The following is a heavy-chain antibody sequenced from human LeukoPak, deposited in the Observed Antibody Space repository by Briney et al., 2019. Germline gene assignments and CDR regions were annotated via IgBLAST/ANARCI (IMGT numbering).Heavy chain of an antibody. D-gene: IGHD3-10*01. Sequence: PSETLSLTCAVYGGSFSGYYWSWIRQPPGKGLEWIGEINHSGSTNYNPSLKSRVTISVDTSKNQFSLKLSSVTAADTAVYYCATFPGYYKKDFDYWGQGTLVTVSS. CDR1: GGSFSGYY. CDR2: INHSGST. V-gene: IGHV4-34*01. J-gene: IGHJ4*02. CDR3: ATFPGYYKKDFDY.